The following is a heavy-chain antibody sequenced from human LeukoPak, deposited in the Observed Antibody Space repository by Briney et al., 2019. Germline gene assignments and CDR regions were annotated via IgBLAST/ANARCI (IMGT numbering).Heavy chain of an antibody. D-gene: IGHD3/OR15-3a*01. J-gene: IGHJ6*03. Sequence: GGSLRLSCAASGFTFSTYSMGWVRQAPGKGLEWVANIKVDGSEKYYVDAVKGRFTISRDNAKDSLYLQMNGLRAEDTAIYYCARAQWTAFDYYYYMDVWGKGTTVTVSS. CDR3: ARAQWTAFDYYYYMDV. CDR1: GFTFSTYS. CDR2: IKVDGSEK. V-gene: IGHV3-7*01.